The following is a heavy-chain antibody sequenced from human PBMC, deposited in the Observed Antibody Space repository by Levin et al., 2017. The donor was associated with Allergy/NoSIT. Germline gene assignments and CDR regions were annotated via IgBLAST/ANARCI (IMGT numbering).Heavy chain of an antibody. CDR2: IYSSGSA. CDR3: ARAEVSSEH. V-gene: IGHV4-61*02. D-gene: IGHD4-23*01. CDR1: GGSISSGSYY. Sequence: PSETLSLTCKVSGGSISSGSYYWSWLRQPAAKGLEWIVRIYSSGSANYNPSLKSRVTISVDTSKNQFSLKLSSVTAADTAVYYCARAEVSSEHWGQGTLVTVSS. J-gene: IGHJ4*02.